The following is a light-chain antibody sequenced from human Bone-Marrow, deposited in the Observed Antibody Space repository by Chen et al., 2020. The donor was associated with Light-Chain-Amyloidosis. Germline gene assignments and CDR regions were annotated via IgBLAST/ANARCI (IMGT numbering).Light chain of an antibody. V-gene: IGLV2-14*01. CDR2: EVT. Sequence: QSALTQPASVSGSPGPSITISCTGTSSDVGGDNHFSWYQQHPDKAPKLMIYEVTNRPSWVPGRCSGSKSDNTASLTISGLQTEDEADYFCSSYTITNTLVFGSGTRVTVL. CDR3: SSYTITNTLV. CDR1: SSDVGGDNH. J-gene: IGLJ1*01.